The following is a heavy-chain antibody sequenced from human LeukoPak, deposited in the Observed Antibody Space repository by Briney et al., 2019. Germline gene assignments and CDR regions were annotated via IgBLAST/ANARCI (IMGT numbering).Heavy chain of an antibody. CDR1: GFTFSSYW. J-gene: IGHJ4*02. V-gene: IGHV3-7*03. CDR3: AKAFYCSGGSCYPKYYFDY. CDR2: IKQDGSEK. Sequence: GGSLRLSCAASGFTFSSYWMSWVRQAPGKGLEWVANIKQDGSEKYYVDSVKGRFTISRDNAKNSLYLQMNSLRAEDTAVYYCAKAFYCSGGSCYPKYYFDYWGQGTLVTVSS. D-gene: IGHD2-15*01.